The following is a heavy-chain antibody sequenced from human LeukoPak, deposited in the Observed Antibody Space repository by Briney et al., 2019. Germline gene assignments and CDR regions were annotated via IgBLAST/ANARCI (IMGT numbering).Heavy chain of an antibody. J-gene: IGHJ5*02. CDR1: GFTFSSYA. CDR3: ARVGLGHNWFDP. V-gene: IGHV3-7*03. CDR2: IKQDGSEK. Sequence: GGSLRLSCAASGFTFSSYAMSWVRQAPGKGLEWVANIKQDGSEKYYVDSVKGRFTISRDNAKNSLYLQMNSLRAEDTAVYYCARVGLGHNWFDPWGQGTLVTVSS. D-gene: IGHD7-27*01.